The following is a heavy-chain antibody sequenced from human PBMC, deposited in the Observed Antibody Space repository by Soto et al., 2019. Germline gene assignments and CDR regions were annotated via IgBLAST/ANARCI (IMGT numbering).Heavy chain of an antibody. V-gene: IGHV3-30-3*01. CDR1: GFTFSSYA. Sequence: QVQLVESGGGVVQPGRSLRLSCAASGFTFSSYAMHWVRQAPGKGLEWVAVISYDGSNKYYADSVKGRFTISRDNSKNTLYLQMNSLRAEDTAVYYCARGGGDSKSAACDYWGQGTLVTVSS. CDR2: ISYDGSNK. D-gene: IGHD4-4*01. J-gene: IGHJ4*02. CDR3: ARGGGDSKSAACDY.